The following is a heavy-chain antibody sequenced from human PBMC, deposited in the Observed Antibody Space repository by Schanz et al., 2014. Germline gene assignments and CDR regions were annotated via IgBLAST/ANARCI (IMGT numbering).Heavy chain of an antibody. D-gene: IGHD2-2*01. CDR3: AKDLLYGAPMPLNHLDY. V-gene: IGHV1-18*01. CDR2: ISAYNGNT. CDR1: GYIFINSG. Sequence: QIQLVQSGPEVKKPGATVKVSCKASGYIFINSGISWVRQAPGQGLEWMGWISAYNGNTKYPQKLQGRVTMTTDTSTSTAYMELRSLRSDDTAVYYCAKDLLYGAPMPLNHLDYWGQGTLVTVSS. J-gene: IGHJ4*02.